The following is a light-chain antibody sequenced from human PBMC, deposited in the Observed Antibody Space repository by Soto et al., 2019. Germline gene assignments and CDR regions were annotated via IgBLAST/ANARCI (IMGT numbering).Light chain of an antibody. J-gene: IGLJ1*01. CDR2: DTS. CDR3: LLSYSGALYV. Sequence: QTVVIQEPSLTVSPGGTVTLTCGSSTGAVTSGHYPYWFQQKPGQAPRTLIYDTSNKHSWTPARFSGSLLGGKAALTLSGAQPEDEAEYYCLLSYSGALYVFGTGTKVTVL. CDR1: TGAVTSGHY. V-gene: IGLV7-46*01.